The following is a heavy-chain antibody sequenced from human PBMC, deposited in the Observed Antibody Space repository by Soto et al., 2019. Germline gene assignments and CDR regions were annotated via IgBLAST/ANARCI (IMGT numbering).Heavy chain of an antibody. Sequence: QGQLVQSGAEVTKPGASVKVSCKTSDYAFSAYGLSWVRQAPGQGLQWMGWSVAGSGNTGYAQDFPGRVTVTTDRSTNTGYMELRSLTSDDTALYYCARVAGSGSGSRHFDTWGQGTLVTVSS. CDR1: DYAFSAYG. D-gene: IGHD3-10*01. CDR3: ARVAGSGSGSRHFDT. CDR2: SVAGSGNT. J-gene: IGHJ4*02. V-gene: IGHV1-18*01.